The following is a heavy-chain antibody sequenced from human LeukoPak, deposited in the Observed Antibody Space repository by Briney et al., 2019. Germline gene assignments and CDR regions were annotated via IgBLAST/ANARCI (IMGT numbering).Heavy chain of an antibody. V-gene: IGHV3-49*04. CDR1: GFTFGDYA. J-gene: IGHJ4*01. CDR3: TRDLGDYEGYYFDY. D-gene: IGHD4-17*01. CDR2: IRSKAYGGTT. Sequence: GGSLRLSFTASGFTFGDYAMSWVRQAPGKGREWGGFIRSKAYGGTTEYAASVKGRFTISRDDSKSIAYLQMHSLKTEDTAVYYCTRDLGDYEGYYFDYWGQGTLVTVSS.